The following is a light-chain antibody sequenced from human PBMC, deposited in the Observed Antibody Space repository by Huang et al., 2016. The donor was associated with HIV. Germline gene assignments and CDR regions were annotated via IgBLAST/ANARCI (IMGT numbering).Light chain of an antibody. Sequence: IQLTQSPSSQSASVGDRVTITCRASQDIRSYLAWYQQKPEKAPKLLIYAASTLQSGVPSRFSGSGSGTDFSLTISSMQPEDYGTYYCQQLNTYPNTFGQGTKLEIK. V-gene: IGKV1-9*01. CDR3: QQLNTYPNT. J-gene: IGKJ2*01. CDR1: QDIRSY. CDR2: AAS.